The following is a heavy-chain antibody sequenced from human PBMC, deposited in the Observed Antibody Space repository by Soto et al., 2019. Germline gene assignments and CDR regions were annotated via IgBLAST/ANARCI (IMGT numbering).Heavy chain of an antibody. Sequence: SLRLSCAASGFTFSSYGMHWVRQAPGKGLEWVAVISYDGSNKYYADSVKGRFTISRDNSKNTLYLQMNSLRAEDTAVYYCQAVVVPAAYVNWFDPWGQGTLVTVSS. V-gene: IGHV3-30*03. J-gene: IGHJ5*02. CDR3: QAVVVPAAYVNWFDP. CDR2: ISYDGSNK. D-gene: IGHD2-2*01. CDR1: GFTFSSYG.